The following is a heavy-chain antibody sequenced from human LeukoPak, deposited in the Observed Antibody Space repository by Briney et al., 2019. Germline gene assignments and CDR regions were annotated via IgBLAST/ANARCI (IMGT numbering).Heavy chain of an antibody. CDR1: GFTFSSYS. Sequence: GGSLRLSCAASGFTFSSYSMNWVRQAPGKGLEWVSSISSSSGYIYYADSVKGRFTISRDNAKNSLYLQMNSLRAEDTAVYYCASFEGYSSSWYYFDYWGQGTLVTVSS. V-gene: IGHV3-21*01. J-gene: IGHJ4*02. D-gene: IGHD6-13*01. CDR2: ISSSSGYI. CDR3: ASFEGYSSSWYYFDY.